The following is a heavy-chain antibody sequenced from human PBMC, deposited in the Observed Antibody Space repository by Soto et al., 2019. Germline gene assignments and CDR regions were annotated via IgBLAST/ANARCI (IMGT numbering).Heavy chain of an antibody. CDR3: ATYYYDTSGHPRYFDY. J-gene: IGHJ4*02. V-gene: IGHV4-39*07. CDR1: GGSISSSSYC. Sequence: SETLSLTCTVSGGSISSSSYCWGWIRQPPGKGLEWIGNIYYSGSTYYNPSLKSRVSISVDTSKNQFSLKLSSVTAADTAVYYCATYYYDTSGHPRYFDYWGQGTLVTVSS. D-gene: IGHD3-22*01. CDR2: IYYSGST.